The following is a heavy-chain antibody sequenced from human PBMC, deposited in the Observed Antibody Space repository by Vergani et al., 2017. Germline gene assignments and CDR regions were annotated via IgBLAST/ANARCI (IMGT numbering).Heavy chain of an antibody. D-gene: IGHD3-22*01. CDR2: INPSGGST. CDR3: ARDYDSSGSGEYYVDY. J-gene: IGHJ4*02. Sequence: QVQLVQSGAEVKKPGASVKVSCKASGYTFTSYYMHWVRQAPGQGLEWMGIINPSGGSTSYARKFQGRVTMTRDTSTSTVYMELSSLRSEDTAVYYCARDYDSSGSGEYYVDYWGQGTLVIVSS. CDR1: GYTFTSYY. V-gene: IGHV1-46*01.